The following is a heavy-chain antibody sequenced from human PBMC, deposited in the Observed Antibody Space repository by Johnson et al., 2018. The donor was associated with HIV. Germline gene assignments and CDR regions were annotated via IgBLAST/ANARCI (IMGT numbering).Heavy chain of an antibody. Sequence: VQLVESGGGVVQPGGSLRLSCAASGFTFSSYGMHWVRQAPGKGLEWVSGINWNGGRTGYADSVKGRFTISRDNAKNSLYLQMNSLRADDTALYYCVRRDSGSLSFDIWGQGTMVSVSS. CDR2: INWNGGRT. D-gene: IGHD1-26*01. V-gene: IGHV3-20*04. CDR3: VRRDSGSLSFDI. CDR1: GFTFSSYG. J-gene: IGHJ3*02.